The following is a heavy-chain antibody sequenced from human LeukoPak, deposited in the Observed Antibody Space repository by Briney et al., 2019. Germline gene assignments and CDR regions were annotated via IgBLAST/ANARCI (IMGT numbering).Heavy chain of an antibody. CDR2: ISGSGGST. V-gene: IGHV3-23*01. CDR1: GFTFSSYA. Sequence: GGSLRLSCAASGFTFSSYAMSWVRPVPGKGLEWVSAISGSGGSTYYADSVKGRFTISRDNSKNTLYLQMNSLRAEDTAVYYCAEVPYYDFWSGLGYFDYWGQGTLVTVSS. D-gene: IGHD3-3*01. CDR3: AEVPYYDFWSGLGYFDY. J-gene: IGHJ4*02.